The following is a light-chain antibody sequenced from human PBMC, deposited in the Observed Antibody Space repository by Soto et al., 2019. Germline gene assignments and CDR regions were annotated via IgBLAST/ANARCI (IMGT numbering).Light chain of an antibody. V-gene: IGLV2-14*01. CDR1: RSDLGGYNY. Sequence: QSALTQPASVSGSPGQSITISCSGTRSDLGGYNYVSWYQHHPGKAPKLMIYEVNTRPSGVSDRFSGSKSGNTASLTISGRHAQDYADYYCRSYTSSSTYVLGSGTKLTVL. CDR2: EVN. J-gene: IGLJ1*01. CDR3: RSYTSSSTYV.